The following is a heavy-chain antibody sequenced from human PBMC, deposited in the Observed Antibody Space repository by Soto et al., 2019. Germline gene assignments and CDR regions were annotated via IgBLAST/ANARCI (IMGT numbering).Heavy chain of an antibody. CDR2: IYYSGST. J-gene: IGHJ4*02. CDR1: GGSISSGGYY. Sequence: SETLSLTCTVSGGSISSGGYYWSWIRHHPGKGLEWIGYIYYSGSTYYNPSLKSRVTISVDTSKNQFSLKLSSVTAADTAVYYCARDMAYDSSGYSIDYWGQGTLVTVSS. V-gene: IGHV4-31*03. CDR3: ARDMAYDSSGYSIDY. D-gene: IGHD3-22*01.